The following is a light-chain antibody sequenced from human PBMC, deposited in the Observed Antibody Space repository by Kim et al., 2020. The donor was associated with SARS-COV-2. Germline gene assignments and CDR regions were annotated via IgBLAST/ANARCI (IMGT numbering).Light chain of an antibody. CDR3: SSYTSSSTRV. Sequence: QSALTQPASMSGSPGQSITISCTGTSGDVGGYNYVSWYQQHPGKAPQLMIYDVTNRPSGVSNRFSGSKSGNTASLTISGLQAEDEADYYCSSYTSSSTRVFGGGTQLTVL. J-gene: IGLJ2*01. V-gene: IGLV2-14*03. CDR2: DVT. CDR1: SGDVGGYNY.